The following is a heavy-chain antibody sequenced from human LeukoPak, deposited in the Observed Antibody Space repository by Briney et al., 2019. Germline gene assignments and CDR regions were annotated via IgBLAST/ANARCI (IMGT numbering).Heavy chain of an antibody. Sequence: PGGSLRLSCAASGFTFSSYSMNWVRQAPGKGLEWVSSISSSSSYIYYADSVKGRFTISRDNAKNSLYLQMNSLRAEDTAVYYCARTDIVVVPAHYYYYMDVWGKGTTVTVSS. CDR1: GFTFSSYS. D-gene: IGHD2-2*01. CDR2: ISSSSSYI. V-gene: IGHV3-21*01. J-gene: IGHJ6*03. CDR3: ARTDIVVVPAHYYYYMDV.